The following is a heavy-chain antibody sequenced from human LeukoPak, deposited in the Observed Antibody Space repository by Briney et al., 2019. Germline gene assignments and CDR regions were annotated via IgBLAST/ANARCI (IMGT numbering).Heavy chain of an antibody. CDR2: ISSSGSTI. D-gene: IGHD3-9*01. CDR1: GFTFSSYE. Sequence: GGSLRLSCAASGFTFSSYEMNWVRQAPGKGLEWVSYISSSGSTIYYADSVKGRFTISRDNAKNSLYLQMNSLRAEDTAVYYCAREPRHYDILTGPFDYWGQGTLVTVSS. J-gene: IGHJ4*02. V-gene: IGHV3-48*03. CDR3: AREPRHYDILTGPFDY.